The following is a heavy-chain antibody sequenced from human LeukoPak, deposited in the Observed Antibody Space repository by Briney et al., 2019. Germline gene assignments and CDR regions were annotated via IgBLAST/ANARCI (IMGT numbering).Heavy chain of an antibody. CDR2: IYYSGST. CDR3: ARRDSSSCIDY. V-gene: IGHV4-59*08. Sequence: SETLSLTCTVSGGSISSYYWSWIRQPPGKGLDWIGYIYYSGSTNYNPSLKSRVTISVDTSKNQFSLKLSSVTAADTAMYYCARRDSSSCIDYWGQGTLVTVSS. D-gene: IGHD6-13*01. J-gene: IGHJ4*02. CDR1: GGSISSYY.